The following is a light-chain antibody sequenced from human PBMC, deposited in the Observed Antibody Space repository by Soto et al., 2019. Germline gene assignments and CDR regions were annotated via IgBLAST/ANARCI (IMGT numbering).Light chain of an antibody. Sequence: SYELTQPPSVSVSPGQTASITCSGDKLGDKYACWYQQKPGQSPVLVIYQDSKRPSGIPARFSGSNSGTTATLTISGTQAMDEAYYYCQAWDSRTGVFGTGTKLTVL. V-gene: IGLV3-1*01. CDR1: KLGDKY. J-gene: IGLJ1*01. CDR2: QDS. CDR3: QAWDSRTGV.